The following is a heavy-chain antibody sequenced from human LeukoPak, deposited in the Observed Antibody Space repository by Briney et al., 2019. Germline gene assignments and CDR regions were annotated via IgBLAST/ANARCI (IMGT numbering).Heavy chain of an antibody. CDR1: GFTVSGNY. D-gene: IGHD2-15*01. V-gene: IGHV3-53*01. Sequence: HPGGSLRLSCAVSGFTVSGNYMSWVRQAPGKGLEWVSLIYSGGTTYYADSVKGRFTISRDNSKNTLYLQMISLRAEDTAVYYCAKDQCSGGSCSSDYWGQGTLVTVSS. CDR3: AKDQCSGGSCSSDY. CDR2: IYSGGTT. J-gene: IGHJ4*02.